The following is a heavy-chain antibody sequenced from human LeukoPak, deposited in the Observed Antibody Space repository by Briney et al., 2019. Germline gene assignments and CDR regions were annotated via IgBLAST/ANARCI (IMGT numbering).Heavy chain of an antibody. CDR2: INPNSGGT. J-gene: IGHJ5*02. Sequence: ASVKVSCKASGYTFTGYYMHWVRQAPGQGLEWMGWINPNSGGTNYAQKFQGRVTMTRDTCISTAYMELSRLRSDDTAVYYCARDVNVIMLRGYSYGSVSWFDPWGQGTLVTVSS. V-gene: IGHV1-2*02. D-gene: IGHD5-18*01. CDR1: GYTFTGYY. CDR3: ARDVNVIMLRGYSYGSVSWFDP.